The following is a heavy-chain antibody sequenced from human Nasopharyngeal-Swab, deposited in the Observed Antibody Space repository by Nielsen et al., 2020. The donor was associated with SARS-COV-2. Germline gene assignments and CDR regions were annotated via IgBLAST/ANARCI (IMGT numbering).Heavy chain of an antibody. CDR3: ATLPAATPYYGMDV. CDR1: GFTFDDYA. V-gene: IGHV3-9*01. D-gene: IGHD2-2*01. Sequence: SLKISCAASGFTFDDYAMHWVRQAPGKGLEWVSGISWNSGSIGYADSVKGRFTISRDNAENSLYLQMNSLRAEDTALYYCATLPAATPYYGMDVWGQGTTVTVSS. J-gene: IGHJ6*02. CDR2: ISWNSGSI.